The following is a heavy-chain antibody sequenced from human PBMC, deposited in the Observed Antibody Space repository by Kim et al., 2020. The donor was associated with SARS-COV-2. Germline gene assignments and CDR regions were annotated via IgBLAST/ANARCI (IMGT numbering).Heavy chain of an antibody. V-gene: IGHV4-34*01. D-gene: IGHD3-16*01. CDR3: ASSLGELYMGV. Sequence: KYNPALKSRVTILVDTSKKQFSLKLSSVTAADTAVYYCASSLGELYMGVWGKGTTVTVSS. J-gene: IGHJ6*03.